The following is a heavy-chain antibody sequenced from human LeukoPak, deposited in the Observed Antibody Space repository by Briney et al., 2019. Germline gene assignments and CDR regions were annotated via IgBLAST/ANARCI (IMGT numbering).Heavy chain of an antibody. CDR1: GFTFSSYA. CDR3: AKPAGIAPYGMDV. CDR2: SGSDGST. Sequence: GGSLRLSCAASGFTFSSYAMSWVRQAPGKGLEWVSASGSDGSTYYADSVKGRFTISRDNSKNTLYLQMNSLRAEDTAVYYCAKPAGIAPYGMDVWGQGTTVTVSS. V-gene: IGHV3-23*01. J-gene: IGHJ6*02. D-gene: IGHD1-14*01.